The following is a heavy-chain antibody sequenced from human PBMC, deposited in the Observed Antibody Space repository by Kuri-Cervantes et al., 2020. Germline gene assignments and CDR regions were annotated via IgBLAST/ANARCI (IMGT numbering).Heavy chain of an antibody. V-gene: IGHV2-70D*14. CDR3: ARTSGGSYGYMDV. Sequence: SGPTLVKPTQTLTLTCSVSGFSLSTSGMRVSWIRQPPGKALEWLARIDWDDDKFYRTSLKTRLTISKDTSKNQVVLTMTNMDPVDTATYYCARTSGGSYGYMDVWGKGTTVTVSS. D-gene: IGHD1-26*01. CDR2: IDWDDDK. J-gene: IGHJ6*03. CDR1: GFSLSTSGMR.